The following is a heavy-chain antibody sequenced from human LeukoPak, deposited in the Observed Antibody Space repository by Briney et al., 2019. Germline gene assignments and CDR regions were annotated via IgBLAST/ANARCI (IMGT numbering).Heavy chain of an antibody. D-gene: IGHD6-6*01. Sequence: ASVKVSCKASGGTFSSYAISWVRQAPGQGLEWMGRIIPILGIANYAQKFQGRVTITADKSTSTAYMELSSLRSEDTAVYCCARASSQGASDYWGQGTLVTVSS. CDR2: IIPILGIA. CDR3: ARASSQGASDY. CDR1: GGTFSSYA. J-gene: IGHJ4*02. V-gene: IGHV1-69*04.